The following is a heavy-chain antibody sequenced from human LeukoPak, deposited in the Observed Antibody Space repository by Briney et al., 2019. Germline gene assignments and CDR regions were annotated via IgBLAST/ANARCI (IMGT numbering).Heavy chain of an antibody. Sequence: SETLSLTCAVYGGSFSGYYWSWIRQPPGKGLEWIGEINHSGSTSYNPSLKGRVTISVDTSKNQFSLKLSSVTAADTAVYYCARKAHYYGSKGGFYGMDVWGQGTTVTVSS. V-gene: IGHV4-34*01. CDR3: ARKAHYYGSKGGFYGMDV. CDR2: INHSGST. J-gene: IGHJ6*02. D-gene: IGHD3-10*01. CDR1: GGSFSGYY.